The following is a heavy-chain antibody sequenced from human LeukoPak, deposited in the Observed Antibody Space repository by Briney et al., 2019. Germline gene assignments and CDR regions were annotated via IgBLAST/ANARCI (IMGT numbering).Heavy chain of an antibody. CDR1: AGSISSYY. V-gene: IGHV4-59*01. CDR2: IYYSGST. CDR3: ARVPWGSSGYYFDY. J-gene: IGHJ4*02. Sequence: SETLSLTCTVSAGSISSYYWSWIRQPPGKGLEWIGYIYYSGSTNYNPSLKRRVTISVDTSKNQFSLKLSSVTAADTAVYYCARVPWGSSGYYFDYWGQGALVSVSS. D-gene: IGHD3-22*01.